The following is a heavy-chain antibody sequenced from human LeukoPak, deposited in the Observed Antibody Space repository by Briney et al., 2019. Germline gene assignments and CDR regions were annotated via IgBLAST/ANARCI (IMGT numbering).Heavy chain of an antibody. V-gene: IGHV4-39*01. CDR2: IYYSGST. Sequence: PSETLSLTCTVSGGSISSSTYYWGWIRQPPGKRLGWIVSIYYSGSTYYNPSLKSRLTISVDASKNQFSLKLSSVTAADTAVYYCARRDWGQYYFDYWGQGTLVTVSS. D-gene: IGHD7-27*01. CDR1: GGSISSSTYY. J-gene: IGHJ4*02. CDR3: ARRDWGQYYFDY.